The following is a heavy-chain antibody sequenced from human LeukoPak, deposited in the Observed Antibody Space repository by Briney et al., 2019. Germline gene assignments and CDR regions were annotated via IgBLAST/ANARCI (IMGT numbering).Heavy chain of an antibody. CDR3: ARDGVLRYFDWPIMDYYMDV. Sequence: PSETLSLTCTVSGYSISSGYYWGWIRQPPGKGLEWIGSIYHSGSTYYNPSLKSRVTISVDTSKNQFSLKLSSVTAADTAVYYCARDGVLRYFDWPIMDYYMDVWGKGTTVTVSS. V-gene: IGHV4-38-2*02. J-gene: IGHJ6*03. CDR1: GYSISSGYY. D-gene: IGHD3-9*01. CDR2: IYHSGST.